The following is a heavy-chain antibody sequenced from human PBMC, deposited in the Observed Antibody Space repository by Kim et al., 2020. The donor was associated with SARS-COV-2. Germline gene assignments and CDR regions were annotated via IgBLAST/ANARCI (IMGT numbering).Heavy chain of an antibody. D-gene: IGHD2-2*01. CDR1: GGSISSGSYY. V-gene: IGHV4-61*02. J-gene: IGHJ6*02. CDR2: IYTSGST. CDR3: ARGGPVVEYYGMDV. Sequence: SETLSLTCTVSGGSISSGSYYWSWIRQPAGKGLEWIGRIYTSGSTNYNPSLKSRVTISVDTSKNQFSLKLSSVTAADTAVYYCARGGPVVEYYGMDVWGQGTTVTVSS.